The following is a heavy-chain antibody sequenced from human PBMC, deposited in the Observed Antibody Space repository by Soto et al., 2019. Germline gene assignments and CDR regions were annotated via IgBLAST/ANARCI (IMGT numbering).Heavy chain of an antibody. J-gene: IGHJ6*02. V-gene: IGHV1-2*02. CDR1: GYTFTGYY. CDR3: ARVRRSSYYYYYGMDV. D-gene: IGHD6-6*01. Sequence: GASVKVSCKVSGYTFTGYYMHWVRQAPGQGLEWMGWINPNSGGTNYAQKFQGRVTMTRDTSISTAYMELSRLRSDDTAVYYCARVRRSSYYYYYGMDVWGQGTTVTVSS. CDR2: INPNSGGT.